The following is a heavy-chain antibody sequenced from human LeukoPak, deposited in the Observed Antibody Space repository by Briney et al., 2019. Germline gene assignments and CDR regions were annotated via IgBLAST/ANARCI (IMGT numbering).Heavy chain of an antibody. CDR3: TGSSGSHEEFDY. Sequence: GGSLRLSCAASGFTFSSYGMHWVRQAPGKGLEWVAVISYDGSNKYYADSVKGRFTISRDNSKNTLYLQMNSLRAEDTAVYYCTGSSGSHEEFDYWGQGTLVTVSS. J-gene: IGHJ4*02. CDR2: ISYDGSNK. V-gene: IGHV3-30*03. CDR1: GFTFSSYG. D-gene: IGHD1-26*01.